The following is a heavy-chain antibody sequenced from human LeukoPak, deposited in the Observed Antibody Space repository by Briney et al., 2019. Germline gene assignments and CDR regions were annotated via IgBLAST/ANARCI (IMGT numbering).Heavy chain of an antibody. D-gene: IGHD2-15*01. J-gene: IGHJ4*02. Sequence: GGSLRLSCAASGFTFSSYSMNWVRQAPGKGLEWVSSISSSSSYIYYADSVKGRFTISRDNAKNSLYLQMNSLRAEDTAVYYCAKDRCSGGSCYSADYWGQGTLVNVSS. CDR1: GFTFSSYS. V-gene: IGHV3-21*01. CDR3: AKDRCSGGSCYSADY. CDR2: ISSSSSYI.